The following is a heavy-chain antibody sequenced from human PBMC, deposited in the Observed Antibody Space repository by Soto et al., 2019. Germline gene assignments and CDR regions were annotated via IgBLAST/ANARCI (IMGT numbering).Heavy chain of an antibody. D-gene: IGHD3-22*01. J-gene: IGHJ6*02. CDR3: ARDLSLNYDRSGLHRVPEYYYYYGMDV. CDR1: GFTFSSYA. CDR2: ISYDGSKK. Sequence: QVQLVASGGGVVQPGRSLRLSCAASGFTFSSYAMHWVRQAPGKGLEWVSVISYDGSKKYYADSVKGRFTISRDNSKNLLYLKMNRLTAEDTAVYYCARDLSLNYDRSGLHRVPEYYYYYGMDVWGQGATVTVSS. V-gene: IGHV3-30-3*01.